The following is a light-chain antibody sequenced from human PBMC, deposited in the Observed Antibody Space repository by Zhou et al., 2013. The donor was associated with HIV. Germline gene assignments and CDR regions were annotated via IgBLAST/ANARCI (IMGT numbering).Light chain of an antibody. CDR2: GAS. CDR3: QYYDSSRI. J-gene: IGKJ4*01. V-gene: IGKV3-20*01. Sequence: EIVLTQSPGTLSLSPGERATLSCRATQKVYNNYLAWYQQKPGQAPRLLIYGASTRAAGIPDRFSGSGSGTDFTLSISRLEPEDFAVYYCQYYDSSRIFGGGTKVEDQT. CDR1: QKVYNNY.